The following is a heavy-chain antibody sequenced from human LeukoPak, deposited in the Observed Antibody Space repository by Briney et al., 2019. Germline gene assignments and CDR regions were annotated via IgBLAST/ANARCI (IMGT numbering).Heavy chain of an antibody. CDR3: ARRRQYSTNYYVMDV. CDR2: ISSSSSTI. Sequence: GGSLRLSCAASGFTFSSYSMNWVRQAPGKGLEWVSYISSSSSTIYYADSVKGRFTISRDNAKNSLYLQMNSLRAEDTAVYYCARRRQYSTNYYVMDVWGQGTTVTVSS. J-gene: IGHJ6*02. D-gene: IGHD6-6*01. V-gene: IGHV3-48*04. CDR1: GFTFSSYS.